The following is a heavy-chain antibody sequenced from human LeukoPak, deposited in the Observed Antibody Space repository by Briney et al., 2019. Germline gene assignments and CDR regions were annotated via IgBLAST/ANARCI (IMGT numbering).Heavy chain of an antibody. CDR2: ISGSGGST. CDR1: GFTFSSYA. CDR3: AKASFFGVVNTVFDY. J-gene: IGHJ4*02. D-gene: IGHD3-3*01. V-gene: IGHV3-23*01. Sequence: GGSLRPSCAASGFTFSSYAMSWVRQAPGKGLEWVSAISGSGGSTYYADSVKGRFTISRDNSKNTLYLQMNSLRAEDTAVYYCAKASFFGVVNTVFDYWGQGTLVTVSS.